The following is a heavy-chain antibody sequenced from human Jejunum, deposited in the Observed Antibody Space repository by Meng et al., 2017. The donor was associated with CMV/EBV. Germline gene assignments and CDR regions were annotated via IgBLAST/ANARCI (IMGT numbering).Heavy chain of an antibody. J-gene: IGHJ5*02. CDR3: ARAIDYGDPNWFDP. Sequence: GFSFGTYAMHWVRQAPGGGLEWVAITSYDESKASYVDSVKGRFTVSRDNSKNTLYLQMNSLTTEDTAVYYCARAIDYGDPNWFDPWGQGTLVTVSS. V-gene: IGHV3-30*03. D-gene: IGHD4-17*01. CDR1: GFSFGTYA. CDR2: TSYDESKA.